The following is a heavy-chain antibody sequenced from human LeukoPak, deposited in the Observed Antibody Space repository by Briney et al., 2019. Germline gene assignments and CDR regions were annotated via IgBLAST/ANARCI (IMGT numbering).Heavy chain of an antibody. D-gene: IGHD2-21*02. CDR1: GFTFSSYW. CDR3: TTDRVVTTYFYYYYGMDV. J-gene: IGHJ6*02. V-gene: IGHV3-15*01. CDR2: IKSKTDGGTT. Sequence: GGSLRLSCAASGFTFSSYWMSWVRQAPGKGLEWVGRIKSKTDGGTTDYAAPVKGRFTISRDDSKNTLYLQMNSLKTEDTAVYYCTTDRVVTTYFYYYYGMDVWGQGTTVTVSS.